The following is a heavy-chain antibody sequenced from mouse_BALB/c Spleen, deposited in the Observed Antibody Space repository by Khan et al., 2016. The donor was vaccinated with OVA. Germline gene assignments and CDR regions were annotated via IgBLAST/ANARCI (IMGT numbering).Heavy chain of an antibody. D-gene: IGHD1-1*02. J-gene: IGHJ3*01. V-gene: IGHV1S81*02. CDR1: GYTFTSYY. Sequence: VQLQQSGAELVKPGASVRLSCKASGYTFTSYYLYWVKQRPGQGLEWIGDINPSNGGTNFNEKFKTKAILTVDKSSRTASMQLSSLTSEDSAVYYCTRSGYGAFAYWGQGTLVTVSA. CDR3: TRSGYGAFAY. CDR2: INPSNGGT.